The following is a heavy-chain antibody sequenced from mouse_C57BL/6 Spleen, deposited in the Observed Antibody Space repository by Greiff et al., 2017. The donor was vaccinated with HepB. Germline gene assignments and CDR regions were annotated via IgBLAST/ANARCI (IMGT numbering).Heavy chain of an antibody. V-gene: IGHV1-53*01. D-gene: IGHD2-4*01. CDR1: GYTFTSYW. J-gene: IGHJ4*01. CDR2: INPSNGGT. Sequence: QVQLQQPGTELVKPGASVKLSCKASGYTFTSYWMHWVKQRPGQGLEWIGNINPSNGGTNYNEKFKSKATLTVDKSSSTAYMQLSSLTSEDSAVYYCARHDYDGVYYYAMDYWGQGTSVTVSS. CDR3: ARHDYDGVYYYAMDY.